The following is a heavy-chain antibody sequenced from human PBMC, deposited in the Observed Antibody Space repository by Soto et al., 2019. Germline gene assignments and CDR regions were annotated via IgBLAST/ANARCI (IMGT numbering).Heavy chain of an antibody. J-gene: IGHJ4*02. D-gene: IGHD5-12*01. V-gene: IGHV4-34*01. CDR2: INHSGST. CDR3: ARTLWIPFDY. CDR1: GGSFSGYY. Sequence: SETLSLTCAVYGGSFSGYYWSWIRQPPGKGLEWIGEINHSGSTNYNPSLKSRVTISVDTSKNQFPLKLSSVTAADTAVYYWARTLWIPFDYWGQGTLVTVSS.